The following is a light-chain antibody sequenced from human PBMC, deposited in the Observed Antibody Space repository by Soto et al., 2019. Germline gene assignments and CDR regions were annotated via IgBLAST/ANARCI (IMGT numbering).Light chain of an antibody. J-gene: IGLJ2*01. CDR3: AAWDDNLKGVL. Sequence: QSVLTQSPSASGTPGQRVTISCSGSSSNIGSNTVNWYQQFPGTAPKLLMYTNNQRPSGVPDRFSGSKSGTSASLAISGLESEDEADYYCAAWDDNLKGVLFGGGTKLTVL. V-gene: IGLV1-44*01. CDR1: SSNIGSNT. CDR2: TNN.